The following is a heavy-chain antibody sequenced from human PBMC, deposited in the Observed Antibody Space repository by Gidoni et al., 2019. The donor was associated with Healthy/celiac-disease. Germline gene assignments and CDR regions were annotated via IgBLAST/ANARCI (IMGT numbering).Heavy chain of an antibody. V-gene: IGHV3-21*01. CDR3: ARAGSSTENACDI. CDR2: ISSSSSYI. Sequence: EVQLVESGGGLVKPGGSLRPSCAASGFTFSSHGRTWVRQAPGEGLEWVSSISSSSSYIYYAGSGKGRITISRENAKNSLYLQMNSLKAGDTAVDYCARAGSSTENACDIWGQGTMVTVSS. CDR1: GFTFSSHG. D-gene: IGHD2-2*01. J-gene: IGHJ3*02.